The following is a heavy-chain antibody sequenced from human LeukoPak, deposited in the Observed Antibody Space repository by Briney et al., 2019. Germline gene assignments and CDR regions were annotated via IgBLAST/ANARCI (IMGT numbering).Heavy chain of an antibody. CDR1: GFTFSSYA. CDR3: ARTVVGITMVRGVIGGFDY. J-gene: IGHJ4*02. V-gene: IGHV3-30*04. Sequence: GGSLRLSCAASGFTFSSYAMHWVRQAPGKGLEWVAVISYDGSNKYYADSVKGRFTISRDNSKNTPYLQMNSLRAEDTAVYYCARTVVGITMVRGVIGGFDYWGQGTLVTVSS. D-gene: IGHD3-10*01. CDR2: ISYDGSNK.